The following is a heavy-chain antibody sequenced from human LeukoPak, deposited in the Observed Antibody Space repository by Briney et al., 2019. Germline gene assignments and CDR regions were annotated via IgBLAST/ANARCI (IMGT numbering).Heavy chain of an antibody. CDR3: ARINAWMATSDHYYYYGMDV. CDR2: ISSSGSTI. Sequence: GGSLRLSCAASGFTFSDYYMSWIRQAPGKGLEWVSYISSSGSTIYYADSVKGRFTISRDNAKNSLYLQMNSLRAEDTAVYYCARINAWMATSDHYYYYGMDVWGQGTTDTVSS. CDR1: GFTFSDYY. J-gene: IGHJ6*02. V-gene: IGHV3-11*01. D-gene: IGHD5-24*01.